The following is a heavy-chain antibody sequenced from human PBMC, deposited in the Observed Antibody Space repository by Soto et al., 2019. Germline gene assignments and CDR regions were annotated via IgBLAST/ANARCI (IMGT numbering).Heavy chain of an antibody. V-gene: IGHV1-69*01. CDR2: IIPIFGTP. J-gene: IGHJ5*02. D-gene: IGHD6-6*01. CDR1: GGTFSSYA. CDR3: AGAPMGRSIADRPMLSEP. Sequence: QVQLVQSGAAVKKPGSSVKVSCKASGGTFSSYAISWVRQAPGKGLDWMGGIIPIFGTPNYEQKFQGRVTLTADESMSTAYMELSSVSSDDTAVYYCAGAPMGRSIADRPMLSEPWGQETLVTVS.